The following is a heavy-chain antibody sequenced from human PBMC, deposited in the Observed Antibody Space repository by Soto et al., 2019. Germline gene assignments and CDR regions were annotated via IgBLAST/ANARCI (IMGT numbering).Heavy chain of an antibody. V-gene: IGHV1-18*01. CDR1: GYTFTSYG. D-gene: IGHD2-2*01. Sequence: ASVKVSCKASGYTFTSYGISWVRQAPGQGLEWMGWISAYNGNTNYAQKLQGRVTMTTDTSTSTAYMELRSLRSDDTAVYYCAISEGRSCSSPRCYVSSYLDYWGQGTLVTVSS. CDR2: ISAYNGNT. CDR3: AISEGRSCSSPRCYVSSYLDY. J-gene: IGHJ4*02.